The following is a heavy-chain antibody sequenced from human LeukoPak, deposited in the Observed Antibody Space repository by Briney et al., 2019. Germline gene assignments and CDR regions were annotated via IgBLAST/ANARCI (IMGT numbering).Heavy chain of an antibody. CDR3: ARVGSSGWYVHPTLDY. CDR1: GYTLSEYY. V-gene: IGHV1-2*02. D-gene: IGHD6-19*01. J-gene: IGHJ4*02. Sequence: ASVKVSCKASGYTLSEYYIHWVRQAPGQGLEWMAWINPTNGDTNYAQKFQDRVTMTRDTSISTAYMELTRLISDDTAVYYCARVGSSGWYVHPTLDYWGQGTLVTVSS. CDR2: INPTNGDT.